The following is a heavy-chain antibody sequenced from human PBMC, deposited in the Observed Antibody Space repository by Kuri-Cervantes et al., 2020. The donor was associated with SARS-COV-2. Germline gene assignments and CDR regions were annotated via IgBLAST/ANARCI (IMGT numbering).Heavy chain of an antibody. Sequence: GSLRLSCNVSGASMSSNFWSWIRQPPGKGLEWIGYVDHNGNGNYNPSLKSRVTMAVDMSKNQFSLRLSSVTAADTAVYYCARGTRFLEWLLFTYYYGMDVWGQGTTVTVSS. V-gene: IGHV4-59*12. CDR1: GASMSSNF. CDR2: VDHNGNG. D-gene: IGHD3-3*01. CDR3: ARGTRFLEWLLFTYYYGMDV. J-gene: IGHJ6*02.